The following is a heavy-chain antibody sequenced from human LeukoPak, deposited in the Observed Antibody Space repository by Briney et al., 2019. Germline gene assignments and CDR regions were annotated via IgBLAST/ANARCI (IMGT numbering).Heavy chain of an antibody. V-gene: IGHV3-30*18. D-gene: IGHD3-3*01. CDR1: GITFSSYG. Sequence: GGSLRLSCAASGITFSSYGTHWVRQAPGKGLEWVAVISYDGSNKYYADSVKGRFTISRDNSKNTLYLQMNSLRAEDTAVYYCAKSKVKLRFLEWLLDYWGQGTLVTVSS. CDR3: AKSKVKLRFLEWLLDY. CDR2: ISYDGSNK. J-gene: IGHJ4*02.